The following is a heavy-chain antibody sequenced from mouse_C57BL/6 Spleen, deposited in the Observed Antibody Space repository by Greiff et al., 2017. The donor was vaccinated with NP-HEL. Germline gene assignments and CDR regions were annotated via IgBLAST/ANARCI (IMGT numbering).Heavy chain of an antibody. J-gene: IGHJ1*03. D-gene: IGHD2-3*01. CDR2: INPSNGGT. CDR1: GYTFTSYW. Sequence: QVHVKQPGTELVKPGASVKLSCKASGYTFTSYWMHWVKPRPGQGLEWIGNINPSNGGTNYNEKFKSKATLTVDKSSSTAYMQLSSLTSEDSAVYYCARRGSGYYGWYFDVWGTGTTVTVSS. V-gene: IGHV1-53*01. CDR3: ARRGSGYYGWYFDV.